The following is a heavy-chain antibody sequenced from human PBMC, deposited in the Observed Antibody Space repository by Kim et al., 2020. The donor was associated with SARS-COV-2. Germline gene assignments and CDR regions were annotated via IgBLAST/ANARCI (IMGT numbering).Heavy chain of an antibody. V-gene: IGHV3-23*01. D-gene: IGHD1-26*01. CDR1: GFTFSSYV. Sequence: GGSLRLSCTASGFTFSSYVMTWVRQAPGKGLEWVSAIGGGGVATYYADSVKGRFTISRDNSKNTLYLQMNSLRAEDTAVYYCAKMRGGATNFDYWGQGTLVTVSS. CDR2: IGGGGVAT. CDR3: AKMRGGATNFDY. J-gene: IGHJ4*02.